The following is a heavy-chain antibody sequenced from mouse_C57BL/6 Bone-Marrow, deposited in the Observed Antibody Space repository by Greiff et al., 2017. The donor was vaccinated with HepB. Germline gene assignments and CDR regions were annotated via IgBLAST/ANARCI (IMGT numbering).Heavy chain of an antibody. Sequence: QVQLQQSGAELARPGASVKLSCKASGYTFTSYGISWVKQRTGQGLEWIGEIYPRSGNTYYNEKFKGKATLTADKSSSTAYMELRSLTSEDAAVYFCAREGPGGYFDVWGTGTTVTVSS. CDR3: AREGPGGYFDV. V-gene: IGHV1-81*01. J-gene: IGHJ1*03. CDR1: GYTFTSYG. CDR2: IYPRSGNT.